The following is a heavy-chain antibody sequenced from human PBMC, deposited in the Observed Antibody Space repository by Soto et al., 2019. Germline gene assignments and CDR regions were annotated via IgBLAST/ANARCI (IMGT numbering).Heavy chain of an antibody. Sequence: QVQLVESGGGVVQPGRSLRLSCAASGFTFSSYGMHWVRQAPGKGLEWVAVIWYDGSNKYYADSVKGRFTISRDNSKNTLSLQMNSLRAEDTAVYYCARDTRRNWFDPWGQGTLVTVSS. CDR3: ARDTRRNWFDP. V-gene: IGHV3-33*01. CDR1: GFTFSSYG. CDR2: IWYDGSNK. J-gene: IGHJ5*02.